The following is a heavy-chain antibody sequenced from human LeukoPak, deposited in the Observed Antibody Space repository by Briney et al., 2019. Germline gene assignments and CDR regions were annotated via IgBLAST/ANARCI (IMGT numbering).Heavy chain of an antibody. CDR3: ARGGNSGSYFLLD. V-gene: IGHV4-59*01. D-gene: IGHD1-26*01. CDR1: GGSISTTY. Sequence: SETLSLTCSVSGGSISTTYWSWIRQPPGKGLVWIGYVHYSGSTNYNPSLNSRVTISVDTSKNQFSLTLSSVTVADTAVYYCARGGNSGSYFLLDWGQGTLVTVTS. J-gene: IGHJ4*02. CDR2: VHYSGST.